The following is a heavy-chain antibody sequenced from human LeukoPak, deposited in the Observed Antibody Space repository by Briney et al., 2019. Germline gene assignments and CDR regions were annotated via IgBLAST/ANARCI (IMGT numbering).Heavy chain of an antibody. CDR1: GYTFTGYY. CDR2: INPNSGGT. CDR3: ARDLTMVVTRDY. V-gene: IGHV1-2*06. Sequence: GASVKVSCKASGYTFTGYYMHWVRQAPGQGLEWVGRINPNSGGTNYAQKFQGRVTMTRDTSISTAYMELSRLRSDDTAVYYCARDLTMVVTRDYWGQGTLVTVSS. J-gene: IGHJ4*02. D-gene: IGHD4/OR15-4a*01.